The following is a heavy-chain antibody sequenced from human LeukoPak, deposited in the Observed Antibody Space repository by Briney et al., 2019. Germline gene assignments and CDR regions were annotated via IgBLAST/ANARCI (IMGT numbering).Heavy chain of an antibody. CDR1: GFTFSSYG. CDR2: ISYDGSNK. CDR3: AAEPVDTAMAFDY. D-gene: IGHD5-18*01. V-gene: IGHV3-30*19. J-gene: IGHJ4*02. Sequence: GGSLRLSCAASGFTFSSYGMHWVRKAPGKGMEWVAVISYDGSNKFYADSVKGRFTISRDNSKNTLYLQMNSLRAEDTAVYYCAAEPVDTAMAFDYWGQGTLVTVSS.